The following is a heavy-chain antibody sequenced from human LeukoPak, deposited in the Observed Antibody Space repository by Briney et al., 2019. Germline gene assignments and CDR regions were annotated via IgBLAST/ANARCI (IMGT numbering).Heavy chain of an antibody. Sequence: ASVKVSCKASGYTFTGYYMHWVRQAPGQGLEWMGWINPNSGGTNYAQKFQGRVTMTRDTSIRTAYMELSRLRSDDTAVYYCAREGHSGSAAGPDAFDIWGQGTMVTVSS. CDR2: INPNSGGT. V-gene: IGHV1-2*02. D-gene: IGHD1-26*01. J-gene: IGHJ3*02. CDR1: GYTFTGYY. CDR3: AREGHSGSAAGPDAFDI.